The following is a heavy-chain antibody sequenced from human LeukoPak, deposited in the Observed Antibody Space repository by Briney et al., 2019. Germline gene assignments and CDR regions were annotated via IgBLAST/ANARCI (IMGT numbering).Heavy chain of an antibody. CDR1: GFTFSSSA. J-gene: IGHJ4*02. D-gene: IGHD3-16*01. Sequence: GGSLRLSCSASGFTFSSSAMHWVRQAPGKGLEYISAVSDNGVSTYYVDSVKGRFTVSRDNSKNTLYLHLSSRRAEDTAVYYCVLSPYGEYVGVDYWGQGTLVTVSS. CDR3: VLSPYGEYVGVDY. V-gene: IGHV3-64D*06. CDR2: VSDNGVST.